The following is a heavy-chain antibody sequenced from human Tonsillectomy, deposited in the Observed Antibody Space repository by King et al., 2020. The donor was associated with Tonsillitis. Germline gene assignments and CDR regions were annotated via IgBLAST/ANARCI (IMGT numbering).Heavy chain of an antibody. CDR2: IYPDDSDT. V-gene: IGHV5-51*03. J-gene: IGHJ3*02. Sequence: VQLVESGAEVKKPGESLTISCTGSGYNFPGYWVGWVRQMPGKGLEWMGIIYPDDSDTRYRPSFQGQVTISADKSISTAYLQWNSLKASDTAMYYCGRFLVGARAFDIWGQGTLVTVSS. CDR3: GRFLVGARAFDI. D-gene: IGHD1-26*01. CDR1: GYNFPGYW.